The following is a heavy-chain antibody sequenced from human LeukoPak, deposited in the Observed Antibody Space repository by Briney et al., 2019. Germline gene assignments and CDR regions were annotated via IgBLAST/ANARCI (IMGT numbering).Heavy chain of an antibody. CDR1: GYTFTGYY. V-gene: IGHV1-2*02. J-gene: IGHJ3*02. CDR2: INPNSGGT. Sequence: ASVKVSCKASGYTFTGYYMHWVRQAPGQGLEWMGWINPNSGGTNYAQKFQGRVTMTRDTSISTAYMELSRLRSDDTAVYYCARDLHVYGDYGREGAFDIWGQGTMVTVSS. D-gene: IGHD4-17*01. CDR3: ARDLHVYGDYGREGAFDI.